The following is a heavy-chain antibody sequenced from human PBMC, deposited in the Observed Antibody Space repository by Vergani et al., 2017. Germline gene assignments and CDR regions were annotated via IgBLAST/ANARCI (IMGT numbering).Heavy chain of an antibody. CDR3: ARVQQGSSEFDP. CDR2: IYSGGST. D-gene: IGHD5-18*01. CDR1: GFTVSSNY. V-gene: IGHV3-66*01. Sequence: EVQLVESGGGLVQPGGSLRVSCAASGFTVSSNYMSWVRQAPGKGLEWVSVIYSGGSTYYADSVKGRFTISRDNAKNSLYLQMNSLRAEDTAVYYCARVQQGSSEFDPWGQGTLVTVSS. J-gene: IGHJ5*02.